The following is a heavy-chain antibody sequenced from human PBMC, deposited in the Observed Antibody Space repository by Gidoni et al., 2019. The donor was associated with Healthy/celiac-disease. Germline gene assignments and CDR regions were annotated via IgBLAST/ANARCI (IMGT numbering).Heavy chain of an antibody. D-gene: IGHD2-15*01. V-gene: IGHV1-2*04. CDR1: GYTFTGYY. Sequence: QVQLVQSGAEVKKPGASVKVSCKASGYTFTGYYMHWVRQAPGQGLEWMGWINPNSGGTNYAQKFQGWVTMTRDTSISTAYMELSRLRSDDTAVYYCARDLAICSGGSCYGDYYYYYGMDVWGQGTTVTVSS. CDR2: INPNSGGT. CDR3: ARDLAICSGGSCYGDYYYYYGMDV. J-gene: IGHJ6*02.